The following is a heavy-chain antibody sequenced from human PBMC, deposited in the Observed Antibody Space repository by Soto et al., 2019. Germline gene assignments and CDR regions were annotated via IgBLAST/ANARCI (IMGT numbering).Heavy chain of an antibody. V-gene: IGHV3-21*01. D-gene: IGHD1-1*01. CDR2: ISSSSSYI. J-gene: IGHJ4*02. CDR3: ARERLPQLFDY. Sequence: GSLRLSCAASGFTFSSYSMNWVRQAPGKGLEWVSSISSSSSYIYYADSVKGRFTISRDNAKNSLYLQMNSLRAEDTAVYYCARERLPQLFDYWGQGTLVTVSS. CDR1: GFTFSSYS.